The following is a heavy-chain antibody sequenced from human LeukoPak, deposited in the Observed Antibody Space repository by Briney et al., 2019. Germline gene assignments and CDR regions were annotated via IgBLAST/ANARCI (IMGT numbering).Heavy chain of an antibody. J-gene: IGHJ4*02. CDR1: GFTFSSYA. D-gene: IGHD2-21*01. Sequence: GGSLRVSCVASGFTFSSYAMSWVRQAPGKGLEWVSGISGSGGSTYYADSVKGRFTISRDNSKNTLYLQMNSLRAEDTAVYYCAKDFEAYCGGDCYLDYWGQGTLVTVSS. CDR2: ISGSGGST. CDR3: AKDFEAYCGGDCYLDY. V-gene: IGHV3-23*01.